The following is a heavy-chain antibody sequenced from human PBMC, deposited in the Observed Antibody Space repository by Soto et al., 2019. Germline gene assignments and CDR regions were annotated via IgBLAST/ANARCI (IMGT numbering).Heavy chain of an antibody. D-gene: IGHD4-17*01. Sequence: QVQLVESGGGVVQPGRSLRLSCAASGFTFSSYGMHWVRQAPGKGLEWVAVITYDGSNKYYAASVKGRFTISRDNSKTTLYLQLNSLRADDTAVYYCAKDHFMTTVTTVGSWGQGTLVTVSS. CDR2: ITYDGSNK. CDR1: GFTFSSYG. J-gene: IGHJ5*02. V-gene: IGHV3-30*18. CDR3: AKDHFMTTVTTVGS.